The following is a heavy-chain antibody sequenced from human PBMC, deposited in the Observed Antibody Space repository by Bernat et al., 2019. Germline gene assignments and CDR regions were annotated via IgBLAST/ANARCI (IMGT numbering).Heavy chain of an antibody. CDR1: GGSISSSSYY. J-gene: IGHJ4*02. D-gene: IGHD2-2*01. Sequence: QLQLQESGPGLVKPSETLSLTCTVSGGSISSSSYYWGWIRQPPGKGLEWIGSIYYSGSTYYNPSLKSRVTISVDTSKNQSSLKLSSVTAADTAVYYCARHKVTIVVVPAAPFDYWGQGTLVTVSS. CDR2: IYYSGST. V-gene: IGHV4-39*01. CDR3: ARHKVTIVVVPAAPFDY.